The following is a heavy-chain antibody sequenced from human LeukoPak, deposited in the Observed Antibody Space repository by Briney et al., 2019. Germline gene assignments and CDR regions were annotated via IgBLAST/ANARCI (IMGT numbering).Heavy chain of an antibody. Sequence: PSETLSLTCAVSGYSISSGYYWGWIRQPPGKGLEWIGSIYHSGSTYYNPSLKSRVTISVDTSKNQFPLKLSSVTAAHTAVYYCARVGQLAGTRPAWGQGTLVTVSS. CDR2: IYHSGST. CDR1: GYSISSGYY. V-gene: IGHV4-38-2*01. D-gene: IGHD6-19*01. CDR3: ARVGQLAGTRPA. J-gene: IGHJ5*02.